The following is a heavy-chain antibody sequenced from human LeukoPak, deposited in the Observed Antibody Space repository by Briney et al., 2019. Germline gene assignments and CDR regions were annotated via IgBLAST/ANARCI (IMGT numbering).Heavy chain of an antibody. CDR3: AREGNDYYYDQ. CDR1: GFIFKTYT. D-gene: IGHD3-16*01. V-gene: IGHV3-21*01. Sequence: GGSLRLSCAASGFIFKTYTMTWVRQAPGKGLEWVSSITGDCKYITYADSVKGRFTISRDNAKISLYLQVASLRGDDTATYYCAREGNDYYYDQWGQGTLVTVSP. CDR2: ITGDCKYI. J-gene: IGHJ4*02.